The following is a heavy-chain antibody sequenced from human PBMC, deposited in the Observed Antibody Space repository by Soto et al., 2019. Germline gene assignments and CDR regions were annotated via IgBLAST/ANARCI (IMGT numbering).Heavy chain of an antibody. J-gene: IGHJ4*02. CDR2: IKEDGRET. Sequence: EVLVVESGGGLVQPGGSLRLSCEVSGFTFSGGYWMKWVRQAPGKGLEWVATIKEDGRETYYVDSVKGQSTISRDSAKNSVYLQMNSLRVEDTAVYYCASTRGYWGQGTLVTASS. D-gene: IGHD3-3*01. CDR3: ASTRGY. V-gene: IGHV3-7*03. CDR1: GFTFSGGYW.